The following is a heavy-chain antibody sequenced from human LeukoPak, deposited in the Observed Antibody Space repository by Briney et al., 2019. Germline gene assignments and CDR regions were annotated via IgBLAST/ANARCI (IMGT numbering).Heavy chain of an antibody. CDR1: GYTFTGYY. J-gene: IGHJ5*02. V-gene: IGHV1-69*04. D-gene: IGHD2-2*01. CDR3: ARAEYQLLTGGPWFDP. CDR2: IIPILGIA. Sequence: SVKVSCKASGYTFTGYYIHWVRQAPGQGLEWMGRIIPILGIANYAQKFQGRVTITADKSTSTAYMELSSLRSEDTAVYYCARAEYQLLTGGPWFDPWGQGTLVTVSS.